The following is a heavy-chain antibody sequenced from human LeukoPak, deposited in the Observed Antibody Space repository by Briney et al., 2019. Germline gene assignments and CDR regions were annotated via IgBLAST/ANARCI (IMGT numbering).Heavy chain of an antibody. V-gene: IGHV4-34*01. J-gene: IGHJ5*02. CDR1: DGSFSGYY. Sequence: KSSETLSLTCAVYDGSFSGYYWSWIRQPPGKGLEWIGEINHSGSTNCNPSLKSRVTISVDTSKNQFSLKLSSVTAADTAVYYCARGGYCSGGSCYHNWFDPWGQGTLVTVSS. D-gene: IGHD2-15*01. CDR2: INHSGST. CDR3: ARGGYCSGGSCYHNWFDP.